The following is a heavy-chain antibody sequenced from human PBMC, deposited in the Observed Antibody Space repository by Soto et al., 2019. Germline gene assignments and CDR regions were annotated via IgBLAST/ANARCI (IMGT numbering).Heavy chain of an antibody. CDR2: IYQSGGT. Sequence: SETLSLTCAVSGGSVSSSNWWTWVRQSPGKGLEWIGEIYQSGGTNYNPSLKSRVTMSVDKSKNQFSLKLSSVTAADTAVYYCARSRTLGGYDYPDYWGQGTLVTVSS. CDR1: GGSVSSSNW. J-gene: IGHJ4*02. D-gene: IGHD5-12*01. V-gene: IGHV4-4*02. CDR3: ARSRTLGGYDYPDY.